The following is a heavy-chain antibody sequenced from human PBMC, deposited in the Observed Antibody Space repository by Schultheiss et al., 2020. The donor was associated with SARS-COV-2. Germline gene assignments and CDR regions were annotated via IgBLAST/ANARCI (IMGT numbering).Heavy chain of an antibody. CDR3: ARDPSLDHSSSHYP. Sequence: GGSLRLSCAASGFTFSSYSINWVRQAPGKGLEWVSSISSSSSYIYYADSVKGRFTISRDNAKNSLYQQMNSLRAEDTAVYYCARDPSLDHSSSHYPWGQGTLVTVSS. CDR2: ISSSSSYI. D-gene: IGHD6-6*01. CDR1: GFTFSSYS. J-gene: IGHJ5*02. V-gene: IGHV3-21*01.